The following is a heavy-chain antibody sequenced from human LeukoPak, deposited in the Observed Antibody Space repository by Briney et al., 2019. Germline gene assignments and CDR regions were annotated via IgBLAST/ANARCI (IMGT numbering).Heavy chain of an antibody. Sequence: GGSLRLSCAASGLTFSSYSMNWVRQAPGKGLEWVSYISSSSGTIYYADSVKGRFTISRDNAKNSLYLQMNSLRDEDTAVYYCATMDIVVVPAAGDFDYWGQGTLVTVSS. CDR1: GLTFSSYS. V-gene: IGHV3-48*02. D-gene: IGHD2-2*03. CDR3: ATMDIVVVPAAGDFDY. CDR2: ISSSSGTI. J-gene: IGHJ4*02.